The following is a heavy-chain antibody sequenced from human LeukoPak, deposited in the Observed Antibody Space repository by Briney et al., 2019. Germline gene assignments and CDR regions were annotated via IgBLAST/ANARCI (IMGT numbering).Heavy chain of an antibody. CDR1: GFTFSSYW. J-gene: IGHJ4*02. CDR2: INSDGSST. Sequence: PGGSLRLSCAASGFTFSSYWMHWVRQAPGKGLVWVSRINSDGSSTSYADSVKGRFTISRDNAKNTLYLQMNSLRAEDTAVYYCARGADAAPFPFDYWGQGTLVTVSS. CDR3: ARGADAAPFPFDY. D-gene: IGHD3-16*01. V-gene: IGHV3-74*01.